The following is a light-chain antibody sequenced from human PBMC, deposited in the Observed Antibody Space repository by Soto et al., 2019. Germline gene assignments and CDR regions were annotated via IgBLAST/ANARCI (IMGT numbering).Light chain of an antibody. J-gene: IGKJ1*01. Sequence: DIQLTQSPSFLSASVGDRVTITCRASQGISSYLAWYQQKPGKAPKLLIYAASTLQSGVQSRFSGSGSGTEFTLTISSLQPEDFATYYCQQLNTFPGTF. CDR1: QGISSY. CDR3: QQLNTFPGT. CDR2: AAS. V-gene: IGKV1-9*01.